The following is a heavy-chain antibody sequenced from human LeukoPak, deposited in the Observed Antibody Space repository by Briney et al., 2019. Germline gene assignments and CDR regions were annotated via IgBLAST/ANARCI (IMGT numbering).Heavy chain of an antibody. CDR1: GFTFSSYE. V-gene: IGHV3-48*03. CDR3: ARDRSIDYGDYKGAFDI. D-gene: IGHD4-17*01. CDR2: ISSSGSTI. J-gene: IGHJ3*02. Sequence: GGSLRLSCAASGFTFSSYEMNRVRQAPGKGLEWVSYISSSGSTIYYADSVKGRFTISRDNAKNSLYLQMNSLRAEDTAVYYCARDRSIDYGDYKGAFDIWGQGTMVTVSS.